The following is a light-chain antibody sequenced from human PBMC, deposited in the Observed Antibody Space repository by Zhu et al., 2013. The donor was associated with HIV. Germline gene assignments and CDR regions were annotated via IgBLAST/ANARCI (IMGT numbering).Light chain of an antibody. V-gene: IGKV1-39*01. CDR1: QGVSSA. CDR3: QESYTNPPKWT. Sequence: IQLTQSPSSLSASVGDTVTITCRASQGVSSALAWYQQKPGKAPQLLIYAASNLQSGVPSRFSGSGSGTEFTLTISSLQPEDFATYYCQESYTNPPKWTFGQGTKVETK. J-gene: IGKJ1*01. CDR2: AAS.